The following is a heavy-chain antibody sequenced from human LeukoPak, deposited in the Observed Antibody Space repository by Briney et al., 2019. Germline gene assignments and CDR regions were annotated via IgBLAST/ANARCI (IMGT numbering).Heavy chain of an antibody. CDR3: ARGGQGQYYYDSSGYYDYYYYYYMDV. CDR1: GYTFTSYD. D-gene: IGHD3-22*01. V-gene: IGHV1-8*01. CDR2: MNPNSGNT. Sequence: ASVKVSCKASGYTFTSYDINWVRQAPGQGLEWMGWMNPNSGNTGYAQKFQGRVTMTRNTSISTAYMELSSLRSEDTAVYYCARGGQGQYYYDSSGYYDYYYYYYMDVWGKGTTVTVSS. J-gene: IGHJ6*03.